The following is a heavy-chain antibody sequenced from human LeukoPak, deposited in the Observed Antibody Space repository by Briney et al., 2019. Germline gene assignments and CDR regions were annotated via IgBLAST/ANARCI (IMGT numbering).Heavy chain of an antibody. J-gene: IGHJ4*02. CDR1: GFSFTSYA. CDR3: AKRKTSSAWIPMNY. D-gene: IGHD6-19*01. CDR2: ISGSGRST. Sequence: GGSLRLSCAASGFSFTSYAMNWVRQAPGKGLEWVSAISGSGRSTYSADSVRGRFTISRDNSRNTLNLQMNSLTAADTAVYYCAKRKTSSAWIPMNYWGQGTLVTVSS. V-gene: IGHV3-23*01.